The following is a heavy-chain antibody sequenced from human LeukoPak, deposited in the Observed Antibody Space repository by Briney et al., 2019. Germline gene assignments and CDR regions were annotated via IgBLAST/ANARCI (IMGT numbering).Heavy chain of an antibody. J-gene: IGHJ6*03. CDR1: GFTFTDTY. D-gene: IGHD3-16*01. Sequence: PGGSLRLSCAVSGFTFTDTYMTWIRQAPGKGLESLSYISPSGTDISYADSVKGRFTISRDNAKNSLYLQMNSLRAEDTAVYYCAKDWGSYYSYYFYMDIWGRGTTVTVSS. CDR3: AKDWGSYYSYYFYMDI. V-gene: IGHV3-11*01. CDR2: ISPSGTDI.